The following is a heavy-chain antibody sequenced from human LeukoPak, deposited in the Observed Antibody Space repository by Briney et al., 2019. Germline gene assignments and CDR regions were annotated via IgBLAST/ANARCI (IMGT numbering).Heavy chain of an antibody. Sequence: SGGSLRLSCVTSGFTFDYFLMNWVRQAPGKGLEWVSAISANGVDTYYADSVKGRFTISRDNSKNTVYLQLNSLRAEDTAVYYCVRDFGRRVVRPCSWGQGTLVSVSS. CDR1: GFTFDYFL. D-gene: IGHD2-2*01. J-gene: IGHJ4*02. CDR3: VRDFGRRVVRPCS. V-gene: IGHV3-23*01. CDR2: ISANGVDT.